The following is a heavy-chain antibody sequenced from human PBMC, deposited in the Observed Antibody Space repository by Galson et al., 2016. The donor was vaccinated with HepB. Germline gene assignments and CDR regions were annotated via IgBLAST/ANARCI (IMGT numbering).Heavy chain of an antibody. CDR2: ISSNGSST. CDR3: VKDNVIRYFDWLFPQVYHFDY. V-gene: IGHV3-64D*09. J-gene: IGHJ4*02. Sequence: SLRLSCAASGFTFSSYAMHWVRQAPGKGLEYISVISSNGSSTYYTDSVKGRFTISRDNSKSTLYLQMSSLRAEDTAVYRCVKDNVIRYFDWLFPQVYHFDYWGQGTLVTVSS. D-gene: IGHD3-9*01. CDR1: GFTFSSYA.